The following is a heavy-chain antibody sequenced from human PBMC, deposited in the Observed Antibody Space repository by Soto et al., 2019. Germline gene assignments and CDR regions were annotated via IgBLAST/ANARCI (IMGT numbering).Heavy chain of an antibody. CDR2: ISSSSFSI. J-gene: IGHJ6*02. CDR3: ARNESSNIYGMDV. Sequence: SLRLSCAASGFTFSSYSMNWVRQAPGKGLEWVSSISSSSFSINYADSVKGRFSISRDNAQNSLHPQMNNLRAEDTAVYYCARNESSNIYGMDVWGQGTTVTVSS. V-gene: IGHV3-21*01. D-gene: IGHD6-6*01. CDR1: GFTFSSYS.